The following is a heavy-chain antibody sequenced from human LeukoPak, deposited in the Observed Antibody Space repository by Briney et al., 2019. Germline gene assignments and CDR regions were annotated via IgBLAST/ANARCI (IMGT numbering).Heavy chain of an antibody. Sequence: SETLSLTCIVSGFSIRSDYAWGWVRQPPGKGLEWIGIIYHSGNTYYNPSLKSRVTMSVDTSRNQFSLKMRSVTAADTAVYYCVRDIWGLPPDYWGQGTLVTVSS. J-gene: IGHJ4*02. CDR3: VRDIWGLPPDY. V-gene: IGHV4-38-2*02. D-gene: IGHD3-16*01. CDR1: GFSIRSDYA. CDR2: IYHSGNT.